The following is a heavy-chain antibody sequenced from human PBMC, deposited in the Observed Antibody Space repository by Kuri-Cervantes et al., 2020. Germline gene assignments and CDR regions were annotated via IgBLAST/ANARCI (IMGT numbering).Heavy chain of an antibody. D-gene: IGHD6-19*01. CDR1: GGSISSSSYY. Sequence: SETLSLTCTVSGGSISSSSYYWGWIRQPPGKGLEWIGSIYYSGSTYYNPSLKSRVTISVDTSKNQFSLKLSSVTAADTAVYYCARRGGSGWYLDYWGQGTLVTVSS. CDR2: IYYSGST. V-gene: IGHV4-39*07. J-gene: IGHJ4*02. CDR3: ARRGGSGWYLDY.